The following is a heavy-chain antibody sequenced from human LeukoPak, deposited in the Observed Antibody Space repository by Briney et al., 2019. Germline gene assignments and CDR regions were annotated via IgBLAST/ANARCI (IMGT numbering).Heavy chain of an antibody. Sequence: GSLRLSCAASGFTIMNSAMNWVRQAPGKGLEGGSAINGTAINTDYADSVKGRFTISRDYSKNTLYLQMNSLRAEDTAVYYCLTRSLLAVTGNYYMDVWGKGTTVTVSS. CDR1: GFTIMNSA. J-gene: IGHJ6*03. CDR2: INGTAINT. D-gene: IGHD6-19*01. V-gene: IGHV3-23*01. CDR3: LTRSLLAVTGNYYMDV.